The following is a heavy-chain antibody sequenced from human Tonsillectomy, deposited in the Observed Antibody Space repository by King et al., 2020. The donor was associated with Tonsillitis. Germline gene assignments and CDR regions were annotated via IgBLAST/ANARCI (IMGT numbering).Heavy chain of an antibody. J-gene: IGHJ5*02. CDR2: IYWDDDK. D-gene: IGHD6-19*01. V-gene: IGHV2-5*02. Sequence: TLKESGPTLVKPTQTLTLTCTFSGFSLSTSGVGVGWIRQPPGKALEWLALIYWDDDKRYSPSLKSRLTITKDTSKNQVVLTMTNMDPVDTATYYWAHRLGIAVAGTSFDPWGQGTLVTVSS. CDR3: AHRLGIAVAGTSFDP. CDR1: GFSLSTSGVG.